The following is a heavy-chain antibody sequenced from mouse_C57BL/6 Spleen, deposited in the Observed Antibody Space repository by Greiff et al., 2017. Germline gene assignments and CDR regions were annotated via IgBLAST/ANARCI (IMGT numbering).Heavy chain of an antibody. CDR3: ARGEYDYDGAWFAY. CDR1: GYTFTTYP. V-gene: IGHV1-47*01. D-gene: IGHD2-4*01. CDR2: FHPYNDDT. J-gene: IGHJ3*01. Sequence: VHLVESGAELVKPGASVKMSYKASGYTFTTYPIEWMKQNHGKSLEWIGNFHPYNDDTKYNEKFKGKATLTVEKSSSTVYLELSRLTSDDSAVYYCARGEYDYDGAWFAYWGQGTLVTVSA.